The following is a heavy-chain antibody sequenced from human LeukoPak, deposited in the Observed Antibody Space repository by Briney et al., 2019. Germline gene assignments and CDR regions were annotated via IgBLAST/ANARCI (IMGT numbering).Heavy chain of an antibody. Sequence: PGGSLRLSCIASGFSFSRYWMNWVRQAPGKGLEWVANIKEDGTEKYYVDSVKGRFTISRDNAKNTLNLQMNSLRAEDTAVYYCARDLGQYYDTSDNWFDPWGQGTLVTVSS. CDR1: GFSFSRYW. V-gene: IGHV3-7*01. CDR3: ARDLGQYYDTSDNWFDP. CDR2: IKEDGTEK. J-gene: IGHJ5*02. D-gene: IGHD3-22*01.